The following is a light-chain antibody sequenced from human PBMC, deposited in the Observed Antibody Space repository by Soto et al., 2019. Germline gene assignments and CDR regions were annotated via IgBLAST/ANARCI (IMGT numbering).Light chain of an antibody. Sequence: DIQMTQSPSSLSASVGDRVTITCRASQSISSYLNWYQQKPGKAPKLLIYAASSLQSGVPSRFSGSGFGTDFTLTISSLQPEDFAVYYCQQYGSSPPRWTFGQGTKVDIK. CDR3: QQYGSSPPRWT. V-gene: IGKV1-39*01. CDR2: AAS. CDR1: QSISSY. J-gene: IGKJ1*01.